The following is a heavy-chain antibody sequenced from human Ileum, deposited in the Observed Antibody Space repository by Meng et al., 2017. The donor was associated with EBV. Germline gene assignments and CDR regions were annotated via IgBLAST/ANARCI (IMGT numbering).Heavy chain of an antibody. CDR3: AGRNNWFDP. J-gene: IGHJ5*02. Sequence: QIKLVESGGGLVKPGGSLRLSCAASGFTFSDYSLSWIRQAPGKGLQVIASIGLSADAIYYADSVKGRFTISRDNANNSLYLQMNNLRVDETAVYYCAGRNNWFDPWGQGTLVTVSS. V-gene: IGHV3-11*01. CDR1: GFTFSDYS. CDR2: IGLSADAI. D-gene: IGHD1-14*01.